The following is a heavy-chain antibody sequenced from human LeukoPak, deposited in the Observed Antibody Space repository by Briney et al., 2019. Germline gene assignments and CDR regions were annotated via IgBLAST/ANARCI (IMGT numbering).Heavy chain of an antibody. CDR2: ISYSGST. CDR1: GGSFSGYY. D-gene: IGHD3-10*01. V-gene: IGHV4-59*08. CDR3: ARHPELYFFDY. J-gene: IGHJ4*02. Sequence: SETLSLTCALYGGSFSGYYWSWIRQPPGKGLEWIGYISYSGSTNYNPSLKSRVTISADTSKNQVSLTLSSVTAADTAVYYCARHPELYFFDYWGQGTLVTVSS.